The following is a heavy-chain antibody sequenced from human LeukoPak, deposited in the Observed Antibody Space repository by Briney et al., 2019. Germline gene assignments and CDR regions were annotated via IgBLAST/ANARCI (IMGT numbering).Heavy chain of an antibody. CDR1: GFAFGDFA. CDR3: TRVIRLSGGRYYFDY. J-gene: IGHJ4*02. D-gene: IGHD3-9*01. V-gene: IGHV3-49*04. Sequence: GGSLRLSCTASGFAFGDFAMSWVRQAPGKGLEWIAFIRSKSYSGTTEHAASVKGRFTISGDDSKSIAYLQMNSLNTDDTAVYYCTRVIRLSGGRYYFDYWGQGTLVTVSS. CDR2: IRSKSYSGTT.